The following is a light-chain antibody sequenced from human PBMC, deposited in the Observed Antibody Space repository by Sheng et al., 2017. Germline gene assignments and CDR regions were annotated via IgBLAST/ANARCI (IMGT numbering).Light chain of an antibody. CDR3: QQYFDTPYT. V-gene: IGKV4-1*01. CDR2: WAS. CDR1: QSVLYTANKRNF. Sequence: DIVMTQSPESLAVSLGERATITCRSSQSVLYTANKRNFLAWYKQKAGQPPTLLFSWASSRESGVPDRFSASGSGTDFTLSITSLQTEDVAVYFCQQYFDTPYTFGRGTRLEI. J-gene: IGKJ2*01.